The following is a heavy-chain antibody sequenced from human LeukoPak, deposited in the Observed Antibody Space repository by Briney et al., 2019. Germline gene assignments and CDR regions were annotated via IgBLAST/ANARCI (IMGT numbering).Heavy chain of an antibody. D-gene: IGHD3-10*02. Sequence: GGSLRLSCAASGFTVSSNYMSWVRQAPGKGLEWVSVIYRGGSTYYADSMKGRFTISRDNSKNTLYLQMNSLRAEDTAVYYCASDVHPLIDYWGQGTLATVSS. CDR1: GFTVSSNY. CDR2: IYRGGST. V-gene: IGHV3-66*01. CDR3: ASDVHPLIDY. J-gene: IGHJ4*02.